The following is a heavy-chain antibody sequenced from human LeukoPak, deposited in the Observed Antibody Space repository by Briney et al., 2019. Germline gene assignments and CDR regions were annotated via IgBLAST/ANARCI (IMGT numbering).Heavy chain of an antibody. J-gene: IGHJ5*02. D-gene: IGHD1-7*01. CDR3: ASITGTTRWFDP. CDR2: IYYSGST. CDR1: GGSISSGGYY. Sequence: SETLSLTCTVSGGSISSGGYYWSWIRQHPGKGLEWLGYIYYSGSTYYNPSLKSRVTISVDTSKNQFSLKLSSVTAADTAVYYCASITGTTRWFDPWGQGTLVTVSS. V-gene: IGHV4-31*03.